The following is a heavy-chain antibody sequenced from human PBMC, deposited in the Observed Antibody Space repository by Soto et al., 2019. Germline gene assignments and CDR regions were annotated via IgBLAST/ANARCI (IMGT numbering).Heavy chain of an antibody. Sequence: GGPLRLSCATSGFTFNSYWMTWVRQAPGKGLEWVGNINPDGSEKNYVDSVKGRFTISRDNAKSSLSLQMNSLRAEDTAMYYSTRTSCLYYFDYWGQGTLVTVSS. CDR2: INPDGSEK. CDR3: TRTSCLYYFDY. J-gene: IGHJ4*02. CDR1: GFTFNSYW. V-gene: IGHV3-7*02. D-gene: IGHD2-2*01.